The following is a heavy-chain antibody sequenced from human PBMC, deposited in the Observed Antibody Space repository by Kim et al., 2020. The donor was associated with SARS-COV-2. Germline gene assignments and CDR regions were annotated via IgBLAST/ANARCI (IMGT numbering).Heavy chain of an antibody. CDR2: IYHIGRT. CDR3: ARAGGWYWFDP. V-gene: IGHV4-59*13. J-gene: IGHJ5*02. Sequence: ETLSLTCTLSGGSISTYYWSWIRQPPGKGLEWIGYIYHIGRTNYNPSLKSRVTMSIDTSKNVFSLRLSSVTVADTAIYYCARAGGWYWFDPWGQGTLVTVSS. D-gene: IGHD6-19*01. CDR1: GGSISTYY.